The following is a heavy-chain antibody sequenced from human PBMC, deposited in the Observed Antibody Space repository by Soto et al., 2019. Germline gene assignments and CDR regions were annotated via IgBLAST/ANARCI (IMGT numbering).Heavy chain of an antibody. J-gene: IGHJ5*01. Sequence: QVQLVQSGAEVRKPGSSVRVSCKASGGSFNSPTFNWVRLVPGQGPQWLGRIISALNIGHYSENFRDRVTITADKSTGTTYMAMTQLTPDDTAVYYCATDAPIRGSILKWFASWGQGTRVTVSS. V-gene: IGHV1-69*08. CDR2: IISALNIG. CDR3: ATDAPIRGSILKWFAS. D-gene: IGHD3-10*01. CDR1: GGSFNSPT.